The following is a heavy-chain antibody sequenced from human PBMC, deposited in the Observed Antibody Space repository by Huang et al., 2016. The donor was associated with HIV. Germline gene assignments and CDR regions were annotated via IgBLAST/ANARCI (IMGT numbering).Heavy chain of an antibody. CDR1: GVSGTRSPWY. CDR2: IHNDGRT. CDR3: ARDIAIFGEPLDS. J-gene: IGHJ4*02. V-gene: IGHV4-39*01. D-gene: IGHD3-3*01. Sequence: QPRLQESGPGLVKPSETLSLTYTVAGVSGTRSPWYWVWVRQSPGKGLGWIASIHNDGRTYYKSSLKSRLTTSLDTSKNQFSLKLTSVTAADTAVYFCARDIAIFGEPLDSWGQGTAVTVSS.